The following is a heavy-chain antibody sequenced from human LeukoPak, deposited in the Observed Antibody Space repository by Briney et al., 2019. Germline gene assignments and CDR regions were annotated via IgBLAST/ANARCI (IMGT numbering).Heavy chain of an antibody. V-gene: IGHV3-74*01. CDR3: AKDLPSRKYDFWSFDGGY. CDR1: GFTFSSSW. J-gene: IGHJ4*02. D-gene: IGHD3-3*01. CDR2: INTDGKTT. Sequence: PGGSLRLSCAASGFTFSSSWMHWVRQAPGKGLVWVSRINTDGKTTTYADSVKGRFTISRDNSKNTLYLQMNSLRAEDTAVYYCAKDLPSRKYDFWSFDGGYWGQGTLVTVSS.